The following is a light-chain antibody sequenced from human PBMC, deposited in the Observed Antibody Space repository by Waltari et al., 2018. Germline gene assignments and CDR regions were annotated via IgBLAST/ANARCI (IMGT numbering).Light chain of an antibody. Sequence: EIVLTQSPAPLSLSPGERATLSCRASQTVRSSLAWYQQKPGQAPRLLIFDASSRATGIPAKFSGRGSGTDFTLTVSNLEPEDFAVYYCQQRSNWPYTFGQGTRVEIK. J-gene: IGKJ2*01. CDR1: QTVRSS. CDR2: DAS. V-gene: IGKV3-11*01. CDR3: QQRSNWPYT.